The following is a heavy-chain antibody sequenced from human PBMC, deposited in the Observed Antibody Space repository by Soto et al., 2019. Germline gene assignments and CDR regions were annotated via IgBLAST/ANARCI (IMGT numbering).Heavy chain of an antibody. V-gene: IGHV3-23*04. CDR1: GFTFSSHV. CDR3: AGFVIGRAAAGWGRAMDV. J-gene: IGHJ6*02. Sequence: EVQLVESGGGLVQPGGSLRLSCAASGFTFSSHVMTWVRQGTGKGLEWVSTITGGGGCTYYADSVKGRFAVSRDNSKDTLYLQMTRLRAEDTAVYYCAGFVIGRAAAGWGRAMDVWGLGTTVTVSS. D-gene: IGHD6-13*01. CDR2: ITGGGGCT.